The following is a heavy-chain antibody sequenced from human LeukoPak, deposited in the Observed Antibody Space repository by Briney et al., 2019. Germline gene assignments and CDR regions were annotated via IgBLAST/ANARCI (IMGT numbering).Heavy chain of an antibody. CDR3: ARGLSGGWYRNWFDP. D-gene: IGHD6-19*01. J-gene: IGHJ5*02. V-gene: IGHV1-8*01. Sequence: GASVKVSCKASGYTFTNYDINWVRQATGQGPEWMGWMNPNSGNTGHAQKFQGRVTMTRNTSISTAYMELSSLRSEDTAVYYCARGLSGGWYRNWFDPWGQGILVTVSS. CDR2: MNPNSGNT. CDR1: GYTFTNYD.